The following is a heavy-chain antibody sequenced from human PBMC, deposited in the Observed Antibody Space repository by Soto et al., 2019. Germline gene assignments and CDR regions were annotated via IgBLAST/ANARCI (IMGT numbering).Heavy chain of an antibody. D-gene: IGHD1-26*01. CDR2: INPYNGNT. Sequence: QVQLVQSGAEVKKPGASVKVSCKASGYTFTSYGISWERQAPGQGLEWMGWINPYNGNTNYAQKLQGRVTITTDTSTNTAYMELRSLSSADTAVYYFARYWFGSEYWGQRTLVTVSS. V-gene: IGHV1-18*01. CDR3: ARYWFGSEY. CDR1: GYTFTSYG. J-gene: IGHJ4*02.